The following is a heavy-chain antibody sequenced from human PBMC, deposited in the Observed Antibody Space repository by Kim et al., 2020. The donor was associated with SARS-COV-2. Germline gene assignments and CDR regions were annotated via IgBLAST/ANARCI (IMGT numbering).Heavy chain of an antibody. CDR2: ISAYNGNT. D-gene: IGHD4-17*01. J-gene: IGHJ4*02. CDR1: GYTFTSYG. CDR3: ARRPQEHYGDYGGDFDY. V-gene: IGHV1-18*01. Sequence: ASVKVSCKASGYTFTSYGISWVRQAPGQGLEWMGWISAYNGNTNYAQKLQGRVTMTTDTSTSTAYMELRSLRSDDTAVYYCARRPQEHYGDYGGDFDYWGQGTLVTVSS.